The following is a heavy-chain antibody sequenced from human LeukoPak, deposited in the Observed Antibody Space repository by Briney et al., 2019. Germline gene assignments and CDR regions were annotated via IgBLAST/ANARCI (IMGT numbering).Heavy chain of an antibody. D-gene: IGHD6-13*01. CDR3: AKAQGTNSWYDYYYMDV. Sequence: GGSLRLSCVASGFTFSSYAMSRVRQAPGKGLEWVSAISGNGGSTYYADSVKGRFTISRDNSKNTLYLQVNSLRAEDTAVYYCAKAQGTNSWYDYYYMDVWGKGTTVTVSS. CDR2: ISGNGGST. J-gene: IGHJ6*03. V-gene: IGHV3-23*01. CDR1: GFTFSSYA.